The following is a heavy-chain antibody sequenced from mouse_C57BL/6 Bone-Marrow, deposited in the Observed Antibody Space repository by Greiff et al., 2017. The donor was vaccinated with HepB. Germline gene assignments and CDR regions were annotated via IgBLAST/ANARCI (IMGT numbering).Heavy chain of an antibody. Sequence: QVQLKQPGAELVRPGTSVKLSCKASGYTFTSYWMHWVKQRPGQGLEWIGVIDPSDSYTNYNQKFKGKATLTVDTSSSTAYMQLSSLTSEDSAVYYCARKFAYWGQGTLVTVSA. CDR1: GYTFTSYW. V-gene: IGHV1-59*01. J-gene: IGHJ3*01. CDR2: IDPSDSYT. CDR3: ARKFAY.